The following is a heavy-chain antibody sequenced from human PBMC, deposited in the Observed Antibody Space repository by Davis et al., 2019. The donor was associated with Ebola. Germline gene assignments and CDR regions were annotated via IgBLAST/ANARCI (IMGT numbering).Heavy chain of an antibody. CDR1: GGSFSGYY. D-gene: IGHD3-3*01. CDR2: INHSGST. Sequence: PSETLSLTCAVYGGSFSGYYWSWIRQPPGKGLEWIGEINHSGSTNYNPSLKSRVTISVDTSKNQFSLKLSSVTAADTAVYYCASITIFGVVPPSGMDVWGQGTTVTVSS. J-gene: IGHJ6*02. V-gene: IGHV4-34*01. CDR3: ASITIFGVVPPSGMDV.